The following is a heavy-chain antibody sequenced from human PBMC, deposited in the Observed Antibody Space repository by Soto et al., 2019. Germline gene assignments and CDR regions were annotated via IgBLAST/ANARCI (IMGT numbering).Heavy chain of an antibody. D-gene: IGHD5-12*01. CDR1: GFTFSSYG. CDR2: ISYDGSNK. J-gene: IGHJ4*02. V-gene: IGHV3-30*18. CDR3: AKAPYSGYEIDY. Sequence: QVQLVESGGGVVQPGRSLRLSCAASGFTFSSYGMHCVRQAPGKGLEWVAVISYDGSNKYYADSVKGRFTISRDNFKNTLYLQMNSLRAEDTAVYYCAKAPYSGYEIDYWGQGTLVTVSS.